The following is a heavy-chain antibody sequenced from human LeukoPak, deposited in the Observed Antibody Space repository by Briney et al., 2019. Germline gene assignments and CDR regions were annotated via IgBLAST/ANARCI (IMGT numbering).Heavy chain of an antibody. Sequence: GGSLRLSCAASGFSFSSYEMNWVRQAPGKGLEWVSYISSSGRTIYYADSVKGRYTISRDNAKNSLYLQMNSLRAEDTAVYYCVRREGFFYYFDYWGQGTLVTVSS. V-gene: IGHV3-48*03. CDR1: GFSFSSYE. D-gene: IGHD1-26*01. J-gene: IGHJ4*02. CDR3: VRREGFFYYFDY. CDR2: ISSSGRTI.